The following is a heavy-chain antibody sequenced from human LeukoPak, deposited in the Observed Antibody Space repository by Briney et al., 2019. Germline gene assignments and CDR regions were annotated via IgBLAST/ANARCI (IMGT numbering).Heavy chain of an antibody. J-gene: IGHJ4*02. CDR2: IWYDGSNK. D-gene: IGHD3-22*01. CDR1: GFTFSSYG. CDR3: ARDNNDSSGYYYDFDY. V-gene: IGHV3-33*01. Sequence: GGSLRLSCAASGFTFSSYGMHWVRQAPGKGLEWVAVIWYDGSNKNYADSVKGRFTISRDNSKNTLYLQMNSLRAEDTAVYYCARDNNDSSGYYYDFDYWGQGILVTVSS.